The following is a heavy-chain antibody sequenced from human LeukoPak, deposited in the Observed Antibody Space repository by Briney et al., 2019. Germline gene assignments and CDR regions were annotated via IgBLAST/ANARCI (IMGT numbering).Heavy chain of an antibody. D-gene: IGHD3-9*01. CDR1: GGSVSSYY. CDR2: IYYSGST. J-gene: IGHJ6*02. V-gene: IGHV4-59*02. CDR3: ARSLRYFDWLPIRYYYYGMGV. Sequence: SETLSLTCTVSGGSVSSYYWSWIRQPPGKGLEWIGYIYYSGSTNYNPSLKSRVTISVDTSKNQFSLKLSSVTAADTAVYYCARSLRYFDWLPIRYYYYGMGVWGQGTTVTVSS.